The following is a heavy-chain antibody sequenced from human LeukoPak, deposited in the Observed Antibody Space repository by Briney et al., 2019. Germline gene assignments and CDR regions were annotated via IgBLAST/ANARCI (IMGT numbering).Heavy chain of an antibody. Sequence: GGSLRLSGAASGFTFSSYEMNWVRKAPGKGLEWVSYISSSGSTIYYADSVKGRFTISRDNAKNSLYLQMNSLRAEDTAVYYCAELGITMIGGVWGKGTTVTISS. CDR1: GFTFSSYE. V-gene: IGHV3-48*03. CDR3: AELGITMIGGV. D-gene: IGHD3-10*02. CDR2: ISSSGSTI. J-gene: IGHJ6*04.